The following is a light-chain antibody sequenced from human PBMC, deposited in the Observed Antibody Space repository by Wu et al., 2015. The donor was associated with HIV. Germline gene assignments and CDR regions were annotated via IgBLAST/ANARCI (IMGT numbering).Light chain of an antibody. CDR1: SINTW. Sequence: SINTWLARYPAXKPGKAPRVLRSIRHQFTELGSQSRFSGSGSGTEFTLTINNLQPDDFATYYCQQYTSYPLTFGGGTKVDNK. V-gene: IGKV1-5*03. CDR2: RH. J-gene: IGKJ4*01. CDR3: QQYTSYPLT.